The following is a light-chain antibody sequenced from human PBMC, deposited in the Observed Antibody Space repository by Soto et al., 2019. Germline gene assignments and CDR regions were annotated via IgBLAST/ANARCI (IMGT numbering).Light chain of an antibody. J-gene: IGLJ1*01. V-gene: IGLV1-44*01. CDR3: AAWDDSLNASYV. Sequence: QSVLTQPPSASGAPRQRVTISCSGSSSKIGNNTVKWYQQLPGTAPKLLIYNNNQRPSGVPDRFSGSKSGTSASLAISGLQSEDEADYYCAAWDDSLNASYVFGTGTKVTVL. CDR1: SSKIGNNT. CDR2: NNN.